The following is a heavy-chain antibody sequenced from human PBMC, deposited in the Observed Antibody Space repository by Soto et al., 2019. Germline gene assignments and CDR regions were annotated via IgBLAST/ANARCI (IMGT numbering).Heavy chain of an antibody. CDR3: AKVTHSGYDLYYYYGMDV. Sequence: GGSLRLSCAASGFTFSSYVMHWVRQAPGKGLEWVAVISYDGSNKYYADSVKGRFTISRDNSKNTLYLQMNSLRAEDTAVYYCAKVTHSGYDLYYYYGMDVWGQGTTVTVS. J-gene: IGHJ6*02. CDR2: ISYDGSNK. V-gene: IGHV3-30*18. CDR1: GFTFSSYV. D-gene: IGHD5-12*01.